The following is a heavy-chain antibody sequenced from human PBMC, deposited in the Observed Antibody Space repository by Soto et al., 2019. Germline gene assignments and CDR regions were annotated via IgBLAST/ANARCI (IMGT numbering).Heavy chain of an antibody. J-gene: IGHJ3*02. CDR2: IFHTGST. CDR1: AGSISSPGYY. V-gene: IGHV4-31*03. Sequence: QVQLQESGPGLMKPSQTLSLTCSVSAGSISSPGYYWSRIRQHPGKGLEWLGYIFHTGSTDYNPSLKSRLNMSVDTSKNQFSLKLPSVTAADTALYYCARGATATTARGAFDIWGQGTMVTVSS. D-gene: IGHD1-1*01. CDR3: ARGATATTARGAFDI.